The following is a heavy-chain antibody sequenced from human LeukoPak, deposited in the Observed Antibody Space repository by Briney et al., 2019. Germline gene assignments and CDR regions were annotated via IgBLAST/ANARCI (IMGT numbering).Heavy chain of an antibody. V-gene: IGHV3-48*04. Sequence: GGSLRLSCAASGFTFSSYSMNWVRQAPGKGLEWVSYISSSSSTIYYADSVKGRFTISRDNAKNSLYLQMNSLRAEDTAVYYCARDPGQLPEVWFDPWGQGTLVTVSS. CDR3: ARDPGQLPEVWFDP. J-gene: IGHJ5*02. CDR2: ISSSSSTI. D-gene: IGHD2-2*01. CDR1: GFTFSSYS.